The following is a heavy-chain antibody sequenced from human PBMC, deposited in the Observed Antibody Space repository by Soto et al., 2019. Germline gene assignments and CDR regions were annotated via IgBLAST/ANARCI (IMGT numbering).Heavy chain of an antibody. D-gene: IGHD2-2*01. V-gene: IGHV3-74*01. J-gene: IGHJ4*02. CDR2: IVPDGSSK. Sequence: EVQLVESGGGLVQPGGSLRLSCAASGFTFSSHWMHWVRQAPGKGLVWVSHIVPDGSSKRDADSVQGRFTISRDNARNKLKLYMNSLRDDATAVYYCARDNNRSYAYWGQGILVTVSS. CDR3: ARDNNRSYAY. CDR1: GFTFSSHW.